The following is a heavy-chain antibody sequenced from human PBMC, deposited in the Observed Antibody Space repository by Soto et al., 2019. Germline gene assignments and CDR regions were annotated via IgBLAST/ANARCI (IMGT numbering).Heavy chain of an antibody. D-gene: IGHD3-3*01. CDR3: AKEMNFDFLAGYGMDV. Sequence: GGSLRLSCVASGFTFSNYAMSWVRQSPGKGLEWVSVLSGSGSSTYYADSVKGRFTTSRDNSKDTVFVQMNSLRVEDTAVYYCAKEMNFDFLAGYGMDVWGQGTTVTVSS. V-gene: IGHV3-23*01. CDR1: GFTFSNYA. J-gene: IGHJ6*02. CDR2: LSGSGSST.